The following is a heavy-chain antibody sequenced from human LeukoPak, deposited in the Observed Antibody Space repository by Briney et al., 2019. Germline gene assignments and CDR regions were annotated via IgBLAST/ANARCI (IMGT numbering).Heavy chain of an antibody. CDR3: ATDVPAVTIFGY. CDR2: INSDGSST. D-gene: IGHD2-2*01. Sequence: PGGSLRLSCAASGFTFSTYWMHWVRQAPGTGLVSVSLINSDGSSTNYADSVKGRFTISRDNAKNTLYLQMNSLRAEDTAVYYCATDVPAVTIFGYWGQGTLVTVSS. V-gene: IGHV3-74*01. CDR1: GFTFSTYW. J-gene: IGHJ4*02.